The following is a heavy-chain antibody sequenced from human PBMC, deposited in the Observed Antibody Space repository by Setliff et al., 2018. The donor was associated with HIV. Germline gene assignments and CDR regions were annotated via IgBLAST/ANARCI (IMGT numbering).Heavy chain of an antibody. V-gene: IGHV1-69*10. Sequence: ASVKVSCKASGGTFSSYAISWVRQAPGQGLEWMGGIIPILGIANYAQKFQGRVTITTDESTSTAYMELSSLRSEDTAVYYCARHENPLPTTHLGYWGQGTLVTVSS. J-gene: IGHJ4*02. CDR1: GGTFSSYA. CDR3: ARHENPLPTTHLGY. CDR2: IIPILGIA. D-gene: IGHD1-1*01.